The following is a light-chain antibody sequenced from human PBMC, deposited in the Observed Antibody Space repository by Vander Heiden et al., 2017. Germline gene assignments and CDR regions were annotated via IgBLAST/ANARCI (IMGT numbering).Light chain of an antibody. CDR2: YDD. Sequence: SYVLTQPPSVSVAPGKTATIPCGGDNIGRRSVHWYQQRPGQAPVLVIFYDDDRPSGIPERFSCFNSENTATLTISRVEAGDEADYYCQVWDDNGGHPWVFGGGTRLTVL. CDR1: NIGRRS. J-gene: IGLJ3*02. CDR3: QVWDDNGGHPWV. V-gene: IGLV3-21*04.